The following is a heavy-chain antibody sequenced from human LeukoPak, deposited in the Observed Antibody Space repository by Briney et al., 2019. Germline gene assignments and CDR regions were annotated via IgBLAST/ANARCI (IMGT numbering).Heavy chain of an antibody. CDR1: GFTFSSNE. V-gene: IGHV3-48*03. D-gene: IGHD2-15*01. J-gene: IGHJ4*02. Sequence: PAGSLRRSCAASGFTFSSNEMNWVRQAPGKGLEWGSYISRSGSTRYYADSVKGRFTSSRDNAKNSLFLQMNSLRAEDTAVYYCGGVEVVVSASADYWGQGTLVTVCS. CDR3: GGVEVVVSASADY. CDR2: ISRSGSTR.